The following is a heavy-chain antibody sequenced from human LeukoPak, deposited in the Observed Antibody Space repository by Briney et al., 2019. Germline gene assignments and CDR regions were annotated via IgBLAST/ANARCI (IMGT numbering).Heavy chain of an antibody. J-gene: IGHJ3*02. D-gene: IGHD3-22*01. CDR3: ARLINNDNSGDADTFDT. CDR2: IDYSGST. Sequence: SETLFLTCTVSGGSMRSHYWSWIRQTPGKGLEWIGYIDYSGSTRYNPSLQSRVTISVDTSKNQFSLKLTSVTATDTAVYYCARLINNDNSGDADTFDTWGQGTVVTVFS. CDR1: GGSMRSHY. V-gene: IGHV4-59*11.